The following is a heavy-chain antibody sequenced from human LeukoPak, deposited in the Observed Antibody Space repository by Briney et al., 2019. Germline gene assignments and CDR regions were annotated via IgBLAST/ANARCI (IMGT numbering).Heavy chain of an antibody. CDR2: IYYSGST. J-gene: IGHJ4*02. Sequence: SETLSLTCTVSGGSISSSSYYWGWIRQPPGKGLEWIGSIYYSGSTYYNPSLKSRVTISVDTSKNQFSLKLSSVTAADTAVYYCARDIYYGQIWGQGTLVTVSS. CDR3: ARDIYYGQI. D-gene: IGHD3-10*01. V-gene: IGHV4-39*07. CDR1: GGSISSSSYY.